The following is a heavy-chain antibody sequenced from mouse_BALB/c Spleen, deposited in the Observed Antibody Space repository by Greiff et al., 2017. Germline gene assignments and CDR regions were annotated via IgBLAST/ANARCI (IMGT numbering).Heavy chain of an antibody. J-gene: IGHJ1*01. Sequence: EVQLVESGGGLVKPGGSLKLSCAASGFTFSSYAMSWVRQTPEKRLEWVATISSGGSYTYYPDSVKGRFTISRDNAKNTLYLQMSSLRSEDTAMYYCARHWDEVYWYFDVWGAGTTVTVSS. D-gene: IGHD4-1*01. V-gene: IGHV5-9-3*01. CDR1: GFTFSSYA. CDR3: ARHWDEVYWYFDV. CDR2: ISSGGSYT.